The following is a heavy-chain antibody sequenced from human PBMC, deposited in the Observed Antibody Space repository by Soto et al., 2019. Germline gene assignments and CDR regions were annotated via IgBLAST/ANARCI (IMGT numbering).Heavy chain of an antibody. CDR3: ARGSSGWYKGDAFDI. V-gene: IGHV4-31*03. Sequence: QVQLQESGPGLVKPSQTLSLTCTVSGGSISSGGYYWSWIRQHPGKGLEWIGYIYYSGRTYYNPSPKRRVTISVDTSKNQFSLKLSSVTAADTAVYYCARGSSGWYKGDAFDIWGQGTMVTVSS. CDR1: GGSISSGGYY. D-gene: IGHD6-19*01. J-gene: IGHJ3*02. CDR2: IYYSGRT.